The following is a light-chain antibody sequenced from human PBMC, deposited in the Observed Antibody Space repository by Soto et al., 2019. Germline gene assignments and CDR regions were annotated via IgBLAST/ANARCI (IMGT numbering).Light chain of an antibody. J-gene: IGKJ4*01. CDR2: AAS. CDR1: QALNNF. V-gene: IGKV1-9*01. CDR3: QQLNDYPRS. Sequence: DIQLTQSPSFLSASVGDRVTITCRASQALNNFLAWYQHKPGKAPKLLIYAASTLQSGVPSRFSGSGSGTDFTLTISSLHPEDFATYYCQQLNDYPRSFGGGTKVELK.